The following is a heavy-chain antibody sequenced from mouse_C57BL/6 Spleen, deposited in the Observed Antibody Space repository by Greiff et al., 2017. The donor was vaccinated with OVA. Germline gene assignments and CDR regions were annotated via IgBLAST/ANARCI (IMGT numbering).Heavy chain of an antibody. CDR1: GFTFTDYY. CDR3: ARYSGAFDV. CDR2: IRNKANGYTT. V-gene: IGHV7-3*01. J-gene: IGHJ1*03. D-gene: IGHD4-1*01. Sequence: EVNVVESGGGLVQPGGSLSLSCAASGFTFTDYYMSWVRQPPGKALEWLGFIRNKANGYTTEYSASVKGRFTISRDNSQSILYLQMNALRAEDSATYYCARYSGAFDVWGTGTTVTVSS.